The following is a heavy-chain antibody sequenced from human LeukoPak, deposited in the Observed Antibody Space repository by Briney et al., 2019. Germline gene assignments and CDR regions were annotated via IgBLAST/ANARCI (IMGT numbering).Heavy chain of an antibody. D-gene: IGHD6-25*01. Sequence: PSGTLRLTCAASGLTFGSQWRTWIRQAPGKGLEWPANIEGDGTRKFYEDSVKGRFAIARDDAESSLYLQMNNLRVEDTAVYHCARDGGWRLLGYWGRGTQVPVPS. CDR2: IEGDGTRK. CDR3: ARDGGWRLLGY. J-gene: IGHJ4*02. CDR1: GLTFGSQW. V-gene: IGHV3-7*01.